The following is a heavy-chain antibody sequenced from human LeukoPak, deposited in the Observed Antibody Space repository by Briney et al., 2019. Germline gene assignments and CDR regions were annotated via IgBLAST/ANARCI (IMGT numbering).Heavy chain of an antibody. CDR1: GFTLRNYA. J-gene: IGHJ4*02. Sequence: GGSLRLSCAASGFTLRNYAMSWVRQAPGKGLEWVSAVTGGGGATFYADSVKGRFTVSRDNSKNTLFLQMNSLRAEDTAVFYCAKGTGYNYDHEFDYWGQGTLLTVSS. D-gene: IGHD5-18*01. V-gene: IGHV3-23*01. CDR3: AKGTGYNYDHEFDY. CDR2: VTGGGGAT.